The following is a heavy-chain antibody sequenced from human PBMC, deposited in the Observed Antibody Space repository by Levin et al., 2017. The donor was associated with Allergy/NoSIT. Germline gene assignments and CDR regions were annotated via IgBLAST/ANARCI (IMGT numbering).Heavy chain of an antibody. Sequence: GGSLRLYCAASGFTFSRYEMNWVRQAPGKGLEWISYISDSGTTRYYADSVKGRFTISRDNAKNSLYLQMNSLRAEDTAVYYCAREETTLPDYWGQGTLVTVSS. D-gene: IGHD1-14*01. CDR1: GFTFSRYE. CDR2: ISDSGTTR. CDR3: AREETTLPDY. V-gene: IGHV3-48*03. J-gene: IGHJ4*02.